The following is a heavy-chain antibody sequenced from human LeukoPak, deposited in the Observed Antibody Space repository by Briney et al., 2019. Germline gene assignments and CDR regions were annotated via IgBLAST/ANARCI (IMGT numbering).Heavy chain of an antibody. J-gene: IGHJ6*02. D-gene: IGHD6-13*01. CDR3: ARAFIAAAGKARSYGMDV. CDR2: IYSGGST. V-gene: IGHV3-66*01. CDR1: GFTVSSNY. Sequence: GGSLRLSCAASGFTVSSNYMSWVRQAPGKGLEWVSVIYSGGSTYYADSVKGRFTISRDNSKNTPYLQMNSLRAEDTAVYYCARAFIAAAGKARSYGMDVWGQGTTVTVSS.